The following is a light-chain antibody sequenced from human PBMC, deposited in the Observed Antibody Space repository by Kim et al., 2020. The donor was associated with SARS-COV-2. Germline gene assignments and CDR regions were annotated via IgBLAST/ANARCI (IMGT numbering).Light chain of an antibody. V-gene: IGLV3-19*01. Sequence: SSELTQDPAVSVALGQTVRITCQGDSLRSYYATWYQQKPRQAPVLVIYGRNSRPSGVPDRFSGSTSGNTASLTISGAQAEDEADFYCQSRDSGGNVVFGGGTQLSGL. J-gene: IGLJ2*01. CDR3: QSRDSGGNVV. CDR2: GRN. CDR1: SLRSYY.